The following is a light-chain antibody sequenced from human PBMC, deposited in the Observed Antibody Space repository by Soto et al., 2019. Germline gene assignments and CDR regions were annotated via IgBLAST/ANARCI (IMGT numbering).Light chain of an antibody. J-gene: IGKJ5*01. CDR2: DAS. V-gene: IGKV1-5*01. CDR1: QSLNNW. Sequence: DIQMTQSPSTLSASVGDRVTVTCRASQSLNNWLAWYQQRPGKAPKLLIYDASTLERGFPSRFSGTGSGTEFTLTISRLEPDDFATYYCQQYRRASITFGQGTRLEI. CDR3: QQYRRASIT.